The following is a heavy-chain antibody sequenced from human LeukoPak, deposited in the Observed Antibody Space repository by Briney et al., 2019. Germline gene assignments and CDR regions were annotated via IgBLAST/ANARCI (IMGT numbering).Heavy chain of an antibody. CDR1: GNYW. CDR3: VRNMVRGIVYFDS. CDR2: INSDGSWT. J-gene: IGHJ4*02. Sequence: GGSLRLSCAASGNYWMHWVRQVPGKGLVWVSHINSDGSWTSYADSVRGRFTISRDNAKNTLFLQMNSLRAEDTAVYYCVRNMVRGIVYFDSWGQGTLATVSS. V-gene: IGHV3-74*01. D-gene: IGHD3-10*01.